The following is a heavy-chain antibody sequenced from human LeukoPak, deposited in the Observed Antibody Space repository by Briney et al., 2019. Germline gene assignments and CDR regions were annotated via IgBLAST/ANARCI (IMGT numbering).Heavy chain of an antibody. CDR2: MNPNSGNT. CDR1: GYTFTSYD. V-gene: IGHV1-8*01. D-gene: IGHD3-10*01. Sequence: GASVKVSCKASGYTFTSYDINWVRQATGQGLEWMGWMNPNSGNTGYAQKFQGRVTMTRNTSISTAYMELSSLRSEDTAVYYCARATYGSGSYYRYYYYYMDVWGKGTTVTVSS. J-gene: IGHJ6*03. CDR3: ARATYGSGSYYRYYYYYMDV.